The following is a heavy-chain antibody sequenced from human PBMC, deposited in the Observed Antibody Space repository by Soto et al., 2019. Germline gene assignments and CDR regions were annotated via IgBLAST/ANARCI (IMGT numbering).Heavy chain of an antibody. D-gene: IGHD3-10*01. J-gene: IGHJ3*02. CDR1: GFTFSSYG. V-gene: IGHV3-30*18. Sequence: QSGGSLRLSCAASGFTFSSYGMHWVRQAPGKGLEWVAVISYDGSNKYYADPVKGRFTISRDNSKNTLYLQMNSLRAEDTAVYYCAKVFYAMVRGSMGAFDIWGQGTMVTVSS. CDR2: ISYDGSNK. CDR3: AKVFYAMVRGSMGAFDI.